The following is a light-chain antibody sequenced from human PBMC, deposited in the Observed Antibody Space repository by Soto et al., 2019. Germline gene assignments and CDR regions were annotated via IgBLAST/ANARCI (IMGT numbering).Light chain of an antibody. J-gene: IGLJ2*01. Sequence: SYELTQPPSVSVAPGKTARITCGGNNIQIKTVHWYQQKPRQAPVVVIYYDSDRPSGIPERFAGANSGNTATLTISRVEAGDEADYYCQVWDTSSDHPVFGGGTKLTVL. CDR2: YDS. V-gene: IGLV3-21*04. CDR1: NIQIKT. CDR3: QVWDTSSDHPV.